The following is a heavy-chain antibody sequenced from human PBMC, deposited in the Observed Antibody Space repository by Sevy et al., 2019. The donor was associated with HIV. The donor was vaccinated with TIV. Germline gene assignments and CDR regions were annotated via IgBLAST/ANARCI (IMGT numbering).Heavy chain of an antibody. J-gene: IGHJ3*01. CDR1: GFTFNTHA. CDR2: ISGPGIST. CDR3: AKALNPALESMIEVVLRTLKGLDV. D-gene: IGHD3-22*01. V-gene: IGHV3-23*01. Sequence: GGSLRLSCAASGFTFNTHAMSWVRQAPGKGLEWVSLISGPGISTYYADSVKGRFTISSDNSKNTLYLHMNNLRDDDTAVYYCAKALNPALESMIEVVLRTLKGLDVWGQGTTVTVSS.